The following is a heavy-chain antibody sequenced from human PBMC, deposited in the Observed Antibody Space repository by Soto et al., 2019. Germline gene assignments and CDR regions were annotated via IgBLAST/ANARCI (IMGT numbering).Heavy chain of an antibody. Sequence: XETLSLTCTVSGVSFSSGGYYWSWIRQPPGKGLEWIGYIYYSGSTNYNPSLKSRVTISVDTSKNQFSLKLSSVTAADTAVYYCARDHAPWGQGPLVTVSS. V-gene: IGHV4-61*08. CDR1: GVSFSSGGYY. CDR2: IYYSGST. J-gene: IGHJ5*02. CDR3: ARDHAP.